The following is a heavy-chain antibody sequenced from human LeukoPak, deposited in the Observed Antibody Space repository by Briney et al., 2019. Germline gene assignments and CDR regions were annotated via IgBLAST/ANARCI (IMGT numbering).Heavy chain of an antibody. Sequence: GGPLRLSCAASGFRFSYYLMHWVRPGSGKGPVWVSRIIGDVTRTDYADSVKGRFTISRDNAKSTLYLQMNSLTVEDTAVYYCLRVDDTNGHNWFDPWGQGPLVTVSS. D-gene: IGHD2-8*01. J-gene: IGHJ5*02. CDR1: GFRFSYYL. CDR2: IIGDVTRT. CDR3: LRVDDTNGHNWFDP. V-gene: IGHV3-74*01.